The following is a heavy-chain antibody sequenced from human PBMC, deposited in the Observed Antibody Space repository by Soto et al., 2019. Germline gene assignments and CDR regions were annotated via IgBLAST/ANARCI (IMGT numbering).Heavy chain of an antibody. CDR2: IYHSGST. CDR1: GGSISSSNW. Sequence: SETLSLTCAVSGGSISSSNWWSWIRQPPGKGLEWIGYIYHSGSTYYNPSLKSRVTISVDRSKNQFSLKLSSVTAADTAVYYCARVPGPWGQGTLVTVSS. J-gene: IGHJ5*02. CDR3: ARVPGP. V-gene: IGHV4-30-2*01.